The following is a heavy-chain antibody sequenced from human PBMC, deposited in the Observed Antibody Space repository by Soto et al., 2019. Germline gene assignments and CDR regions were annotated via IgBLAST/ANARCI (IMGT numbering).Heavy chain of an antibody. CDR3: ARVRGYSSGWKDRNGGWGRNWFDT. Sequence: PSETLSLTCTVSGGSISSYYWSWIRQPPGKGLEWIGYIYYSGSTNYNPSLKSRVTISVDTSKNQFSLKLSSVTAADTAVYYCARVRGYSSGWKDRNGGWGRNWFDTWGQGTLVTVSS. J-gene: IGHJ5*02. CDR1: GGSISSYY. V-gene: IGHV4-59*01. D-gene: IGHD6-19*01. CDR2: IYYSGST.